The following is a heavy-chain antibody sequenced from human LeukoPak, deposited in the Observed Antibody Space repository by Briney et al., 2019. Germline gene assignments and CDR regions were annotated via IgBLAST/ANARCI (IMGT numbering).Heavy chain of an antibody. D-gene: IGHD5-18*01. Sequence: ASVKVSCTVPGSSLTELSLYWVRQAPGKGLEWMGGFDVIDGETFYAQKFQGRVTMTEDSSADTAYMELRSLTSDDTALYYCAAGRPYSLLDYWGQGTLVTVSS. CDR1: GSSLTELS. J-gene: IGHJ4*02. V-gene: IGHV1-24*01. CDR2: FDVIDGET. CDR3: AAGRPYSLLDY.